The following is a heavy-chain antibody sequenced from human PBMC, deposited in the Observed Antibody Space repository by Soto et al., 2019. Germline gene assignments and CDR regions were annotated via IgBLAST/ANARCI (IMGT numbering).Heavy chain of an antibody. D-gene: IGHD3-22*01. V-gene: IGHV4-4*07. CDR3: VRDSSGMAPDGFDI. CDR2: FYSSESI. Sequence: PSETLSLTCTVSGGSISSYHWNWIRQPAGKGLEWIGRFYSSESINYNPSLKSRVTMSVETSKNQFSLQMRSVSVADTAVYYCVRDSSGMAPDGFDIWGQGTMVTVSS. CDR1: GGSISSYH. J-gene: IGHJ3*02.